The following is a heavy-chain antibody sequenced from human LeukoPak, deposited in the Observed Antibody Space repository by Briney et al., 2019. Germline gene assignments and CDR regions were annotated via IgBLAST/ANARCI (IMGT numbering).Heavy chain of an antibody. V-gene: IGHV4-59*01. CDR3: ARGGGYSSGLSY. CDR1: GDSIRTYY. CDR2: IFYSGST. J-gene: IGHJ4*02. Sequence: PSETLSLTCTVSGDSIRTYYWTWIRQPPGKGLEWLGYIFYSGSTNYNPSLKSRVTISVDTSKNQFSLNLSSVTAADTAIYYCARGGGYSSGLSYWGQGSLVTVSS. D-gene: IGHD6-19*01.